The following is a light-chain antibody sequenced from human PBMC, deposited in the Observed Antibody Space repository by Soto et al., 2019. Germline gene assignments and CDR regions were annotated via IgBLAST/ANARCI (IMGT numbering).Light chain of an antibody. CDR3: QKRSNWT. J-gene: IGKJ1*01. CDR2: RTS. V-gene: IGKV3D-15*01. CDR1: QSISSN. Sequence: EIVMTQSPATLSVSRLGIATLFCRASQSISSNLAWYQQKPGQAPRLLMFRTSSRATGFPARFSGSGSGTEFNLTISSLKSEDFGVYYCQKRSNWTFGQGTKVDIK.